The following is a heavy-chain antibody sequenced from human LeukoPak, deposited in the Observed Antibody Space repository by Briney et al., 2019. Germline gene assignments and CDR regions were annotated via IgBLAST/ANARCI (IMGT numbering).Heavy chain of an antibody. V-gene: IGHV4-34*01. CDR1: GGSFSGYY. D-gene: IGHD1/OR15-1a*01. CDR3: ARGLELEHGLDY. CDR2: INHSGST. Sequence: PSETLSLTCAVDGGSFSGYYWGWIRQPPGKGLEWIGEINHSGSTNYNPSLKSRVTISVDTSKNQFSLKLSSVTAADTAVYYCARGLELEHGLDYWGQGTLVTVSS. J-gene: IGHJ4*02.